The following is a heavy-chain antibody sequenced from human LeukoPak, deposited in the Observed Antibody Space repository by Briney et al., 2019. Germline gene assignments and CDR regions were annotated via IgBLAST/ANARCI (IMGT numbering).Heavy chain of an antibody. D-gene: IGHD5-24*01. CDR1: GGSISSSSYY. CDR3: ARRRAEMATSPFDY. J-gene: IGHJ4*02. CDR2: IYYSGST. Sequence: SGTLSLTCAVSGGSISSSSYYWGWIRQPPGKGLEWIGSIYYSGSTYYNPSLKSRVTISVDTSKNQFSLKLSSVTAADTAVYYCARRRAEMATSPFDYWGQGTLVTVSS. V-gene: IGHV4-39*01.